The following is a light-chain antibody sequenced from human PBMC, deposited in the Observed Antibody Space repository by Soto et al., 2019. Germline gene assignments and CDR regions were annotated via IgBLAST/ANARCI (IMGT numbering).Light chain of an antibody. CDR2: EVS. J-gene: IGLJ3*02. CDR3: NSYTDTGTFWV. CDR1: SSDVGGYNH. V-gene: IGLV2-14*01. Sequence: QSALTQPASVSGSPEQSITISCTGTSSDVGGYNHVSWYQQHPGKVPKVMIYEVSNRPSGVSNRFSGSKSGNTASLTISGLQTEDEADYYCNSYTDTGTFWVFGGGTKLTVL.